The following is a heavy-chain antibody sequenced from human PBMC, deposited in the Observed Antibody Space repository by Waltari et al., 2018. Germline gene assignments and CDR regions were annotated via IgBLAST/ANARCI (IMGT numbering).Heavy chain of an antibody. CDR1: GFTFSTYS. J-gene: IGHJ3*02. Sequence: EVQLVESGGGLVQPGGSLRLSCAASGFTFSTYSMNWVRQAPGKVLDWLSFVSSTGSPIYYAESVKGRFTISRDNDNNLVYLQMSSLRAEDTAVYYCARDDLLRGHYSYDALDIWGQGTMVTVSS. CDR2: VSSTGSPI. CDR3: ARDDLLRGHYSYDALDI. V-gene: IGHV3-48*01. D-gene: IGHD3-3*01.